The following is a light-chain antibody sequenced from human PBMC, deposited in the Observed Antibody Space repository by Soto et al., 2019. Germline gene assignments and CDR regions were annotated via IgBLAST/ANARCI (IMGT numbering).Light chain of an antibody. CDR3: QQYGSLPRT. J-gene: IGKJ2*01. V-gene: IGKV3-20*01. CDR1: QSVSSDY. CDR2: DVS. Sequence: EIVLTQSPGTLSLSPGERVTLSCRASQSVSSDYLAWYQQKPGQAPRLLMYDVSTRATGIPDRFSGSGSETHFILTITRLEPEDFAVYYCQQYGSLPRTFGQGTKLEL.